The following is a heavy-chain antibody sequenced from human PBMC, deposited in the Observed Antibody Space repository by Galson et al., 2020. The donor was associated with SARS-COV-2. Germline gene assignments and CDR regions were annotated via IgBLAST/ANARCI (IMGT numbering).Heavy chain of an antibody. CDR1: GFTFSYYP. Sequence: GGSLRLSCAASGFTFSYYPLHWVRQAPGKGLEWVAVISYDGTNKFYADSVKGRFTISRDTSKNTLYLAMNSLRGDDTAVYYCARDMTMPPKGALDSWGQGTMGTVSA. D-gene: IGHD3-10*01. CDR2: ISYDGTNK. J-gene: IGHJ3*02. CDR3: ARDMTMPPKGALDS. V-gene: IGHV3-30-3*01.